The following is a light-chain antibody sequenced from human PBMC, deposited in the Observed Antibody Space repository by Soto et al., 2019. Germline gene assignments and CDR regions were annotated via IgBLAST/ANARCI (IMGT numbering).Light chain of an antibody. V-gene: IGKV1-9*01. Sequence: DIHLTQSPSLPSASVGDRVTITCRASQGISPYVAWYQQKPGKAPKLLIYAATVLQGGVPSRFSGTGSATEFILKIRILQPEDFAPYYCQQVNCYPVTCGGGNKVDIK. CDR1: QGISPY. CDR2: AAT. CDR3: QQVNCYPVT. J-gene: IGKJ4*01.